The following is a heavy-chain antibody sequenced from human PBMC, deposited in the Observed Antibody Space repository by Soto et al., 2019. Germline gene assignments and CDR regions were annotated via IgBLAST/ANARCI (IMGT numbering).Heavy chain of an antibody. CDR3: AKGPIITMVRGEFSNYYYYMDV. V-gene: IGHV3-30*18. J-gene: IGHJ6*03. Sequence: QVQLVESGGGVVQPGRSLRLACAASGFTFSSYGMHWVRQAPGKGLEWVAVISYDGSNKYYADSVKGRFTISRDNSKNTLYLQMNSLRAEDTAVYYCAKGPIITMVRGEFSNYYYYMDVWGKGPTVTVSS. CDR1: GFTFSSYG. D-gene: IGHD3-10*01. CDR2: ISYDGSNK.